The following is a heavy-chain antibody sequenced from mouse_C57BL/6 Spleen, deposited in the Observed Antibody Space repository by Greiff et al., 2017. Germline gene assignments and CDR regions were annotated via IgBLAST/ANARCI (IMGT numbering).Heavy chain of an antibody. D-gene: IGHD2-2*01. Sequence: VQLKESGGGLVQPGGSLKLSCAASGFTFSDYGMAWVRQAPRKGPEWVAFISNLAYSIYYADTVTGRFTISRENAKNTLYLEMSSLRSEDTAMYYCARHALDGYDEGFAYWGQGTLVTVSA. V-gene: IGHV5-15*01. CDR2: ISNLAYSI. CDR3: ARHALDGYDEGFAY. J-gene: IGHJ3*01. CDR1: GFTFSDYG.